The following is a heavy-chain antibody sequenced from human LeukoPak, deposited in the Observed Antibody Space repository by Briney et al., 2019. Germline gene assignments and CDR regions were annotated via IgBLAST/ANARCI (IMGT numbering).Heavy chain of an antibody. V-gene: IGHV4-59*01. CDR3: ARVGCSGGNCYPDY. CDR2: IHYSGDI. Sequence: SETLSLTCTVSGASISTSYWYWIRQPPGKGLEWIGYIHYSGDINYNPSLKSRVTISAYTSKNQLSLKLSSVTAADTAVYYCARVGCSGGNCYPDYWGQGTLVTVSS. J-gene: IGHJ4*02. CDR1: GASISTSY. D-gene: IGHD2-15*01.